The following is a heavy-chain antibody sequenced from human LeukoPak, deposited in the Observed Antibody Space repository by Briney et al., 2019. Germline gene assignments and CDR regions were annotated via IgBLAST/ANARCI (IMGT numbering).Heavy chain of an antibody. V-gene: IGHV3-7*01. J-gene: IGHJ4*02. CDR2: IKQDGSEK. CDR1: GFTFSSYW. Sequence: GGSLRLSCAASGFTFSSYWMSWVRQAPGKGLEWVANIKQDGSEKYYVDSVKGRFTISRDNAKNSLYLQMNSLRAEDTAVYYCARDGPNYYDSSGYCPYWGQGTLVTVSS. CDR3: ARDGPNYYDSSGYCPY. D-gene: IGHD3-22*01.